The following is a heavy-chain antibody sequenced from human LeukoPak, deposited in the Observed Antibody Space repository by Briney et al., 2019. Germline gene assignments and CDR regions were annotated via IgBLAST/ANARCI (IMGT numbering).Heavy chain of an antibody. CDR1: GYTLTELS. Sequence: ASVKASCKVSGYTLTELSMHWVRQAPGKGLEWMGGFDPEDGETIYAQKFQGRVTMTEDTSTDTAYMELSSLRSEDTAVYYCATEAGLLSAVYYYYGMDVWGQGTTVTVSS. V-gene: IGHV1-24*01. CDR2: FDPEDGET. D-gene: IGHD2-2*01. J-gene: IGHJ6*02. CDR3: ATEAGLLSAVYYYYGMDV.